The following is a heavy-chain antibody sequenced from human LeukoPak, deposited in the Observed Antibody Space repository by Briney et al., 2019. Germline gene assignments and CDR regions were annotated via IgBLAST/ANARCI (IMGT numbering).Heavy chain of an antibody. Sequence: GGSLRLSCTASGFIFASYAMTWVRQAPGKGLEWVSTIIASGGGTFYADSVKGRFTISRDNSKNTLYLQMDSLRAEDTAVCYCAKVGGYCTSTSCYAYFDYWGQGTLVTVSS. V-gene: IGHV3-23*01. CDR1: GFIFASYA. CDR2: IIASGGGT. J-gene: IGHJ4*02. CDR3: AKVGGYCTSTSCYAYFDY. D-gene: IGHD2-2*01.